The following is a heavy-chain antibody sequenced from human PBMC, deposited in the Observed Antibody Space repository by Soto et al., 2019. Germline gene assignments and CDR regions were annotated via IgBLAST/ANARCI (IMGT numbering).Heavy chain of an antibody. Sequence: EVQLLESGGGLVQPGESLRLSCAASGFTFSSYAMSWVRQAPGKGLEWVSVISGSDDSTYYADSVKARFTISRDNSKNTLYLQMNSLRAEATAVYYCAKRSSSSTFDYWGQGTLVTVSS. J-gene: IGHJ4*02. CDR2: ISGSDDST. D-gene: IGHD6-6*01. CDR1: GFTFSSYA. CDR3: AKRSSSSTFDY. V-gene: IGHV3-23*01.